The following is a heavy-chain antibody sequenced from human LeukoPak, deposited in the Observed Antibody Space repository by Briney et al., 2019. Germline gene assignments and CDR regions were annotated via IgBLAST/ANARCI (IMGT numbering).Heavy chain of an antibody. Sequence: GRSLRLSCAASGFTFDDYAMHWVRQAPGKGLEWVSGISGSGGSTYYADSVKGRFTISRDNSKNTLYLQMNSLRAEDTAVYYCAKDVSLNTYYYDSSGYPFDYWGQGTLVTVSS. CDR3: AKDVSLNTYYYDSSGYPFDY. CDR1: GFTFDDYA. V-gene: IGHV3-23*01. CDR2: ISGSGGST. D-gene: IGHD3-22*01. J-gene: IGHJ4*02.